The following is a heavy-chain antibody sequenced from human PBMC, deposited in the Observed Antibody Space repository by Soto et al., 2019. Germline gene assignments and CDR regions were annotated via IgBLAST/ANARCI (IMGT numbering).Heavy chain of an antibody. CDR1: GYNFAGYW. V-gene: IGHV5-51*01. CDR2: IYPSDSHT. J-gene: IGHJ4*02. Sequence: GESLKISCKGSGYNFAGYWIAWVRQMPGKGLELMGIIYPSDSHTRYRPSFQGQVTISADKSISSAYLQWSSLRASDTAMYYCARGGVSTRTFDYWGQGTPVTVSS. CDR3: ARGGVSTRTFDY. D-gene: IGHD3-3*01.